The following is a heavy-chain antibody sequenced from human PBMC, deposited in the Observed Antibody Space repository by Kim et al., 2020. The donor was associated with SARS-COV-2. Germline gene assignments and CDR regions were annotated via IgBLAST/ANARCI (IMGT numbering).Heavy chain of an antibody. J-gene: IGHJ6*02. V-gene: IGHV1-8*01. CDR3: ARVSARDFWSGDYTPRGYYYYYYGMDV. CDR2: MNPNSGNT. D-gene: IGHD3-3*01. Sequence: ASVKVSCKASGYTFTSYDINWVRQATGQGLEWMGWMNPNSGNTGYAQKFQGRVTMTRNTSISTAYMELSSLRSEDTAVYYWARVSARDFWSGDYTPRGYYYYYYGMDVWGQGTTVTVTS. CDR1: GYTFTSYD.